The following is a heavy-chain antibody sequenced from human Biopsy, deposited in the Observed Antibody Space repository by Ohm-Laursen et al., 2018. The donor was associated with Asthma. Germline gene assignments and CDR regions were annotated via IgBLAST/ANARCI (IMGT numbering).Heavy chain of an antibody. Sequence: SLRLSRAASGFTFSSYGMHWVRQAPGKGLEWVALISNDGSSKYYADSVKGRFTISRDNSKNTLHLQMNSLSPEDTAVYYCARDFSRAIMIGGGREHYFDFWGQGTLVTVSS. CDR2: ISNDGSSK. CDR3: ARDFSRAIMIGGGREHYFDF. J-gene: IGHJ4*02. D-gene: IGHD3-16*01. V-gene: IGHV3-30*03. CDR1: GFTFSSYG.